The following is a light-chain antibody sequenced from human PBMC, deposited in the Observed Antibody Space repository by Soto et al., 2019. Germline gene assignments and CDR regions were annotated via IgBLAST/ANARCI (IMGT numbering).Light chain of an antibody. CDR3: QHYGDSSWT. J-gene: IGKJ1*01. CDR2: GAS. V-gene: IGKV3-15*01. Sequence: EIVMTQSPGTLSVSPGERATLSCRASQNVFSNVAWYQQRPGQPPRLLISGASTRATGVSARFSASGSGTDFTLTITSLQSEDFAVYFCQHYGDSSWTFGQGTRVEIK. CDR1: QNVFSN.